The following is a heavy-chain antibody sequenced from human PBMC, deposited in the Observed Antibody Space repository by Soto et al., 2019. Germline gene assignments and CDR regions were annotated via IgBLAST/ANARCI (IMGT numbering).Heavy chain of an antibody. J-gene: IGHJ3*02. CDR2: IIPIFGTA. CDR3: ARDGDNWNDEDAFDI. V-gene: IGHV1-69*13. CDR1: GGTFSSYA. Sequence: GASVKVSCKASGGTFSSYAISWVRQAPGQGLEWMGGIIPIFGTANYAQKFQGRATITADESTSTAYMELSSLRSEDTAVYYCARDGDNWNDEDAFDIWGQGTMVTVSS. D-gene: IGHD1-1*01.